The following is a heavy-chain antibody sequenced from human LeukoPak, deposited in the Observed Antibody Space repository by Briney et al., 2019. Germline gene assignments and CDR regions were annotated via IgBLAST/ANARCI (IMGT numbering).Heavy chain of an antibody. Sequence: SVKVSCKASGGTFSSYAISWVRQAPGQGLEWMGRIIPIFGTANYAQKFQGRVTITADKSTSTAYMELSSLRSEDTAVYYCAQGRIAVADHAFDIWGQGTMVTVSS. CDR1: GGTFSSYA. CDR3: AQGRIAVADHAFDI. V-gene: IGHV1-69*06. CDR2: IIPIFGTA. J-gene: IGHJ3*02. D-gene: IGHD6-19*01.